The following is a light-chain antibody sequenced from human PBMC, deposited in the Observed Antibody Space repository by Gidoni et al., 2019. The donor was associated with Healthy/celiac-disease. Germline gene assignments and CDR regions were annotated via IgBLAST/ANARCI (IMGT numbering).Light chain of an antibody. Sequence: DIQKAPSPSSLSASVGDRVTITCRASQGISKYLAWYQQKPGKVPKLLIYAASNLQSGVPSRFSGSGSGTDFTLTISSLQPEDVATYYCQKYDSAPPTFGGGTKVEIK. CDR2: AAS. CDR1: QGISKY. CDR3: QKYDSAPPT. V-gene: IGKV1-27*01. J-gene: IGKJ4*01.